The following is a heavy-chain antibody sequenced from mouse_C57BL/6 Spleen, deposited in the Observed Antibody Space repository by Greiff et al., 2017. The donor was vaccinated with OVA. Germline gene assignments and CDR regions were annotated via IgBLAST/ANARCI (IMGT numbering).Heavy chain of an antibody. CDR3: ARSDGSSHWYFDV. D-gene: IGHD1-1*01. CDR2: IYPRDGST. Sequence: VQLQQSGPELVKPGASVKLSCKASGYTFTSYDINWVKQRPGQGLEWIGWIYPRDGSTKYNEKFKGKATLTVDTSSSTAYMELHSLTSEDSAVYFCARSDGSSHWYFDVWGTGTTVTVSS. V-gene: IGHV1-85*01. CDR1: GYTFTSYD. J-gene: IGHJ1*03.